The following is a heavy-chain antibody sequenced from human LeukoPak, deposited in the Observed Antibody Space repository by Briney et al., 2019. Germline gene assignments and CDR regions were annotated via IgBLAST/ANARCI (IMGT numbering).Heavy chain of an antibody. J-gene: IGHJ4*02. Sequence: GGSLRLSCAASGFTFDDYGMSWVRQAPGKGLEWVSGINWNGGSTGYADSVKGRFTISRDNAKNSLYLQMNSLRAEDTAVYYCARHNYDFWSGDVYYFDYWGQGTLVTVSS. CDR2: INWNGGST. D-gene: IGHD3-3*01. CDR3: ARHNYDFWSGDVYYFDY. V-gene: IGHV3-20*04. CDR1: GFTFDDYG.